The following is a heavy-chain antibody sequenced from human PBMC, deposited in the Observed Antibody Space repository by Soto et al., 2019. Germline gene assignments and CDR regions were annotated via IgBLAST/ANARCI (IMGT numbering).Heavy chain of an antibody. CDR2: TSTAKGFT. Sequence: VQLVQSGAEVKEPGASVKVTCKASGYTFINFGITWVRQAPGQGLEWVGWTSTAKGFTTYGEKFQGRVTRTADTATNTAYMDLGCLNSDDAAVYYCEGDRDCGTGGNCHPEWYFDYWGRGTLVTVSS. CDR3: EGDRDCGTGGNCHPEWYFDY. V-gene: IGHV1-18*01. J-gene: IGHJ2*01. CDR1: GYTFINFG. D-gene: IGHD2-8*02.